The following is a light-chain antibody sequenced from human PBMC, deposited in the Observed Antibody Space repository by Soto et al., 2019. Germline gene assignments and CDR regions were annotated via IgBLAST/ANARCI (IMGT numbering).Light chain of an antibody. J-gene: IGLJ2*01. CDR2: EDN. V-gene: IGLV6-57*01. CDR3: QSYDSNNVI. CDR1: SGRIASNY. Sequence: QSVSESPGKTATISCTRSSGRIASNYVQWYQQRPGSSPIIVIYEDNQRPSGVPDRFSGSVDSSSNSASLIISGLKTEDEADYYCQSYDSNNVIFGGGTQLTVL.